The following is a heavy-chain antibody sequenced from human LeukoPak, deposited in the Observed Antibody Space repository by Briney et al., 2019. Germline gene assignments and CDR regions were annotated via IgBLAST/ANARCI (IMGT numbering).Heavy chain of an antibody. CDR3: ATSGIVVVPAAMEAFDY. V-gene: IGHV3-30*04. Sequence: PGGSLRLSCAASGFTFSSYAMHWVRQAPGKGLEWVAVISYDGSNKYYADSVKGRFTISRDNSKNTLYLQMNSLRAEDTAVYYCATSGIVVVPAAMEAFDYWGRGTLVTVSS. D-gene: IGHD2-2*01. CDR1: GFTFSSYA. J-gene: IGHJ4*02. CDR2: ISYDGSNK.